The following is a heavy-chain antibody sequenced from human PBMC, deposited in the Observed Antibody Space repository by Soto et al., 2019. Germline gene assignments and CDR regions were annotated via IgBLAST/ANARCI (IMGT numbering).Heavy chain of an antibody. CDR2: INHSGST. D-gene: IGHD3-10*01. V-gene: IGHV4-34*01. J-gene: IGHJ6*02. CDR3: ARVDTMVRGVIMSYYYYGMDV. Sequence: PSETLSLTCADYGGSFSGYYWSWIRQPPGKGLEWIGEINHSGSTNYNPSLKSRVTISVDTSKNQFSLKLSSVTAADTAVYYCARVDTMVRGVIMSYYYYGMDVWGQGTTVTVSS. CDR1: GGSFSGYY.